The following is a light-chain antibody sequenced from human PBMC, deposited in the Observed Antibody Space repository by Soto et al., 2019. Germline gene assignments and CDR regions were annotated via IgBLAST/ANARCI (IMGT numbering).Light chain of an antibody. V-gene: IGKV2-28*01. CDR1: QSLLHSNGYNY. J-gene: IGKJ1*01. CDR3: MQALQTPT. CDR2: MGS. Sequence: DLVMTQSPLSLPVTPGEPASISCRSSQSLLHSNGYNYLDWYLQKPGQSPHLLIYMGSNRASGVPDRFSGSGSGTDFTLKISRVGAEDVGVYYCMQALQTPTFGQGTRVEIK.